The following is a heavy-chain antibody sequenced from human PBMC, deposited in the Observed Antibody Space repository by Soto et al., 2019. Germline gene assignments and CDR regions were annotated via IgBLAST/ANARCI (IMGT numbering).Heavy chain of an antibody. CDR3: AVGFKLDYYSLDV. CDR2: VIPMFGTA. V-gene: IGHV1-69*01. CDR1: GGIFTASA. D-gene: IGHD3-10*01. J-gene: IGHJ6*02. Sequence: QVQLVQSGAEVRKPGSSVKVSCRSSGGIFTASAISWVRQAPGQGPEWMGGVIPMFGTANYPQRFQGRVTINADESTNTVYMQLSSLRSDDTAVYFCAVGFKLDYYSLDVWGQGTTVTVSS.